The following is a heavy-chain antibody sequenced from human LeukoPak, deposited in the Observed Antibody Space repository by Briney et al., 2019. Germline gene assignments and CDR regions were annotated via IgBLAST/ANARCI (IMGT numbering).Heavy chain of an antibody. CDR1: GFTVSSNY. D-gene: IGHD2-15*01. V-gene: IGHV3-53*01. CDR3: ASRVGAADAFDI. J-gene: IGHJ3*02. Sequence: GGSLRLSCAASGFTVSSNYMSWVRQAPGKGLEWVSVIYSGGSTYYADSVKGRFTISRDNSKNTLYPQMNSLRAEDTAVYYCASRVGAADAFDIWGQGTMVTVSS. CDR2: IYSGGST.